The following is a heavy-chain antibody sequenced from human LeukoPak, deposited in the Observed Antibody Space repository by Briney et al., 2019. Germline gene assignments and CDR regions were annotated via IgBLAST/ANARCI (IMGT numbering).Heavy chain of an antibody. J-gene: IGHJ3*02. CDR2: IYTSGST. CDR3: ARAAAYSSSWDAFDI. Sequence: NPSETLSFTCTGSGGSISSYYWSWIRQPAGKGLEWIGRIYTSGSTNYNPSLKSRVTMSVDTSKNQFYLKLSSVTAADTAVYYCARAAAYSSSWDAFDIWGQGTMVTVSS. D-gene: IGHD6-13*01. CDR1: GGSISSYY. V-gene: IGHV4-4*07.